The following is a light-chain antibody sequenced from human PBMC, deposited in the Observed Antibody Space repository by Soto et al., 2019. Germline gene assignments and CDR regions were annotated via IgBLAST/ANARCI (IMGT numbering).Light chain of an antibody. CDR2: DVS. J-gene: IGKJ2*01. CDR3: QQYKGYVYT. Sequence: DIQMTQSPSTLSASVGDRVIITCRASQTVDKGMAWYQQKPGKAPKLLISDVSTLERGVPSRFSGSGSATDFTLTISGLQPDDFATYYCQQYKGYVYTFGQGTKVESK. V-gene: IGKV1-5*01. CDR1: QTVDKG.